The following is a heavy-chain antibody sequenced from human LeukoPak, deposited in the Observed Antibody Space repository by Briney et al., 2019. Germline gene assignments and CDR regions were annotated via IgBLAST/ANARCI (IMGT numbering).Heavy chain of an antibody. CDR2: ISPSGSA. CDR1: GFTFSSYA. Sequence: GGSLRLSCAASGFTFSSYAMNWVRQAPGKGLEWVSVISPSGSAYNADPVKGRFTISRDNSKDTVYLQMDSLRAEDTATYYCAKSRSAMVRGVIEYSGQGTLVTVSS. J-gene: IGHJ4*02. D-gene: IGHD3-10*01. CDR3: AKSRSAMVRGVIEY. V-gene: IGHV3-23*01.